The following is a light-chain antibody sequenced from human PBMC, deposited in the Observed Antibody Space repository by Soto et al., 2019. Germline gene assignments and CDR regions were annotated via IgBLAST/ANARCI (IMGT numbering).Light chain of an antibody. V-gene: IGKV3-20*01. CDR1: QSVSSSY. CDR2: GAA. Sequence: EIVLTQSPGTLSLSPGERATLSCRASQSVSSSYLAWYQQKPGQAPRLLIYGAAIRASGIPDRVSGSGSGTDFTLTISSLEPADFAVNYCQQYCSSPRTFGQGTKVEIK. J-gene: IGKJ1*01. CDR3: QQYCSSPRT.